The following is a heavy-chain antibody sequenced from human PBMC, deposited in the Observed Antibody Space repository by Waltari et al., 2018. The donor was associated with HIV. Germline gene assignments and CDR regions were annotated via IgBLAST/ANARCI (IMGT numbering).Heavy chain of an antibody. CDR2: NNGDGITT. CDR1: GFTFSSYW. D-gene: IGHD3-22*01. CDR3: ARIAYDSSGYGWFDP. V-gene: IGHV3-74*01. Sequence: EVQLVESGGGLVQPGGSLRLSCAASGFTFSSYWMHWVRQAPGKGLVMVSRNNGDGITTSYAYAVKGRFTISRDKAKNTLYLQMNSLRAEDTAVYYCARIAYDSSGYGWFDPWGQGTLVTVSS. J-gene: IGHJ5*02.